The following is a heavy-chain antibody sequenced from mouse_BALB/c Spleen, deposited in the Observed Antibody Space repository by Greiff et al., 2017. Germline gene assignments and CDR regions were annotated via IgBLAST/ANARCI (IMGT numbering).Heavy chain of an antibody. J-gene: IGHJ4*01. Sequence: EVKLQESGAELVRSGASVKLSCTASGFNIKDYYMHWVKQRPEQGLEWIGWIDPENGDTEYAPKFQGKATMTADTSSNTAYLQLSSLTSEDTAVYYCNAITTVVAYYAMDYWGQGTSVTVSS. V-gene: IGHV14-4*02. CDR3: NAITTVVAYYAMDY. D-gene: IGHD1-1*01. CDR1: GFNIKDYY. CDR2: IDPENGDT.